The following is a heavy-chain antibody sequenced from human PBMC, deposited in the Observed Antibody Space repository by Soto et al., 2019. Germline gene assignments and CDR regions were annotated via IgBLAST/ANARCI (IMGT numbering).Heavy chain of an antibody. CDR2: IYYSGST. CDR1: GGSISSGGYY. D-gene: IGHD5-18*01. J-gene: IGHJ3*02. V-gene: IGHV4-31*03. Sequence: QVQLQESGPGLVKPSQTLSLTCTVSGGSISSGGYYWSWIRQHPGKGLEWIGYIYYSGSTYYNPYLKGRVTISXXTXKXXFSLKLSSVTAADTAVYYCAREGIQLWSLRGAFDIWGQGTMVTVSS. CDR3: AREGIQLWSLRGAFDI.